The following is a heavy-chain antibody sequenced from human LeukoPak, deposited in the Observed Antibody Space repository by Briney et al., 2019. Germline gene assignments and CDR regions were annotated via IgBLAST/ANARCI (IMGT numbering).Heavy chain of an antibody. V-gene: IGHV3-7*01. D-gene: IGHD6-19*01. Sequence: GGTLRLFCAASGFTFSSYWMSWVRQAPGKGLEWVANIKQDGSEKYYVDSVKGRFTISRDNAKNSLYLQMNSLRAEDTAVYYCARDIPYSSGWVHDAFDIWGQGTMVTVSS. J-gene: IGHJ3*02. CDR3: ARDIPYSSGWVHDAFDI. CDR1: GFTFSSYW. CDR2: IKQDGSEK.